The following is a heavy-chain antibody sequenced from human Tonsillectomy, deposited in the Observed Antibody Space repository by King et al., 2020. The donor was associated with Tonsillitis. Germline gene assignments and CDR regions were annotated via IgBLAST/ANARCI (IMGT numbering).Heavy chain of an antibody. Sequence: QLQESGPGLVKPSETLSLTCTVSGGSISSYYWSWIRQPPGKGLEWIGYIYYSGSTNYNPSLKSRVTISVDTSKNQFSLKLSSVTAADTAVYYCARAQRGGYSYGYPPYYFDYWGQGTLVTVSS. CDR2: IYYSGST. CDR3: ARAQRGGYSYGYPPYYFDY. V-gene: IGHV4-59*01. CDR1: GGSISSYY. D-gene: IGHD5-18*01. J-gene: IGHJ4*02.